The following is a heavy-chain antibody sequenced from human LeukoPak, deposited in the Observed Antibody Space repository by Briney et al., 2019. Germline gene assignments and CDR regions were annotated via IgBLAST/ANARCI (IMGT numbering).Heavy chain of an antibody. CDR2: ISGSGGSR. J-gene: IGHJ4*02. D-gene: IGHD2/OR15-2a*01. V-gene: IGHV3-23*01. CDR1: RFTFNDYA. CDR3: AKGQSISLSRSDY. Sequence: LGGSLRLSCAASRFTFNDYAMSWVRQAPGKGLEWVSAISGSGGSRYYTDSVKGRFTISRDNSKNTLYLQMNSLRAEDTAVYYCAKGQSISLSRSDYWGQGVLVTASS.